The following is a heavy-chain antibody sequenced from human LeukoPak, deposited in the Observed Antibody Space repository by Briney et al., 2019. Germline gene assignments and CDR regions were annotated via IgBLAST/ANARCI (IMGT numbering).Heavy chain of an antibody. V-gene: IGHV3-23*01. CDR2: ISGGGGST. CDR3: AKGKGIAVAGGENDAFDI. D-gene: IGHD6-19*01. Sequence: GGSLTLLCAVSGFTFSSYAVRWVRHARGKGLECVSAISGGGGSTYSAGYVKGRFTISRDNAKNSLYLQMNSLRAEATALYYCAKGKGIAVAGGENDAFDIWGQGTMVTVSS. CDR1: GFTFSSYA. J-gene: IGHJ3*02.